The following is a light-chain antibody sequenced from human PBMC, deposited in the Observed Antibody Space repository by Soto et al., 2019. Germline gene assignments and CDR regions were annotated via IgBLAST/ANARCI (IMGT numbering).Light chain of an antibody. Sequence: IVLTQSPATLSLSPGERATLSCRASQSVGNNLACYQQKPGQAPALLIYEASTRATGIPARFSGSGSGTDFTLTISSLEPEDFAVYYCQQHAHWPLTFGGGTKVEIK. CDR3: QQHAHWPLT. J-gene: IGKJ4*01. V-gene: IGKV3-11*01. CDR1: QSVGNN. CDR2: EAS.